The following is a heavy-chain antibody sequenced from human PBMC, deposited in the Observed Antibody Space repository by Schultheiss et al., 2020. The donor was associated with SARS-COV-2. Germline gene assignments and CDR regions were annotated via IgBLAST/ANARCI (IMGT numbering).Heavy chain of an antibody. J-gene: IGHJ4*02. CDR3: ARSKPTYSYAYLDY. CDR1: GGSFSGYY. CDR2: IYHSGST. D-gene: IGHD3-16*01. Sequence: SETLSLTCAVYGGSFSGYYWGWIRQPPGKGLEWIGSIYHSGSTNYNPSLKSRVTMSVDTSKNQFSLKLSSVTAADTAVYYCARSKPTYSYAYLDYWGQGTLVTVSS. V-gene: IGHV4-34*01.